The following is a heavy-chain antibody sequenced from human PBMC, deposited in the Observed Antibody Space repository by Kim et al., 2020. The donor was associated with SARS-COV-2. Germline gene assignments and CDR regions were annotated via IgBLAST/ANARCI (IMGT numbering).Heavy chain of an antibody. Sequence: GESLKISCKGSGYSFTSYWISWVRQMPGKGLEWMGRIDPIDSYTNYSPSFQGHVTISADKSISTAYLQWSSLKASDTAMYYCARHQGMGIAAISYGMDVWGQGTTVTVSS. CDR3: ARHQGMGIAAISYGMDV. J-gene: IGHJ6*02. V-gene: IGHV5-10-1*01. CDR1: GYSFTSYW. D-gene: IGHD6-13*01. CDR2: IDPIDSYT.